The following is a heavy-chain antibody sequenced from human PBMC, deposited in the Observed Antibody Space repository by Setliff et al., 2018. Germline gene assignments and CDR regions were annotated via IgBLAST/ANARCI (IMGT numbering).Heavy chain of an antibody. CDR2: INAGNGNT. D-gene: IGHD3-22*01. J-gene: IGHJ4*02. CDR3: ATHGGYYYDSSGSFGAY. V-gene: IGHV1-3*01. Sequence: ASVKVSCKASGGTFSRYAMHWVRQAPGQRLEWMGWINAGNGNTKYSQKFQGRVTITRDTSASTAYMELSSLRSEDTAVYYCATHGGYYYDSSGSFGAYWGQGTLVTVSS. CDR1: GGTFSRYA.